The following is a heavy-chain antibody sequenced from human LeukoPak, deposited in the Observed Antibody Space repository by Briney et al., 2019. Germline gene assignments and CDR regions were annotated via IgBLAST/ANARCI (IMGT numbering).Heavy chain of an antibody. D-gene: IGHD3-10*01. Sequence: GGSLRLSCAASGFPFTVYPTHWVRQAPGKGLEWVSVSSSDETYKFYADSVKGRFTISRDNAKNSLYLQMNSLRAEDTAVYYCARDEGIDYWGQGTLVTVSS. J-gene: IGHJ4*02. CDR3: ARDEGIDY. CDR1: GFPFTVYP. CDR2: SSSDETYK. V-gene: IGHV3-30-3*01.